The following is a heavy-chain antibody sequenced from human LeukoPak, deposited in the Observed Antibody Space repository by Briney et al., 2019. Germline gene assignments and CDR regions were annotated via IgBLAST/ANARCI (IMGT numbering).Heavy chain of an antibody. CDR2: IKQDGSEK. V-gene: IGHV3-7*01. J-gene: IGHJ4*02. D-gene: IGHD6-13*01. Sequence: GSLSLSCAASGFTFSSYWMSWVRQAPGKGLEWVANIKQDGSEKYYVDSVKGRFTISRDNAKNSLYLQMNSLRAEDTAVYYCAREDSSSWLIDYWGQGTLVTVSS. CDR3: AREDSSSWLIDY. CDR1: GFTFSSYW.